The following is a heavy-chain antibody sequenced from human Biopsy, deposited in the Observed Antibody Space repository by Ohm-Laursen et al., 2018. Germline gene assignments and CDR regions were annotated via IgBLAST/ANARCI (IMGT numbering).Heavy chain of an antibody. CDR3: ARDRYYGSESYYSHYNMDV. Sequence: SLRLPCAASGFTFSSYGIHWVRQAPGKLLEWVAVIWYDGSNKYSADSVKGRFSISRDNSKNTVYLQMNSLRAADTAVYYCARDRYYGSESYYSHYNMDVWGQGTTVSGSS. D-gene: IGHD3-10*01. V-gene: IGHV3-33*01. J-gene: IGHJ6*02. CDR2: IWYDGSNK. CDR1: GFTFSSYG.